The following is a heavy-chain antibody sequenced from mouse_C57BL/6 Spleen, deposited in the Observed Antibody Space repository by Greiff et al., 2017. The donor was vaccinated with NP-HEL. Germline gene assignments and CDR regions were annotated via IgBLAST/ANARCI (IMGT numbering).Heavy chain of an antibody. CDR2: LNPKYGTT. CDR3: ARFLTETYYAMDY. J-gene: IGHJ4*01. D-gene: IGHD4-1*01. Sequence: VQLQQSGPELVKPGASVKISCKASGYSFTDYNMNWVKQSNGKRLEWIGVLNPKYGTTRYNKTFKGKATLTVDQSSSSAYMQLNSLTSEASAVYYCARFLTETYYAMDYWGQVTSVTVSS. V-gene: IGHV1-39*01. CDR1: GYSFTDYN.